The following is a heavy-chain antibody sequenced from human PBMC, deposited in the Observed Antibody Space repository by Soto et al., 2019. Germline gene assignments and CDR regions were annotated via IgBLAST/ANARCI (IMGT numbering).Heavy chain of an antibody. J-gene: IGHJ5*02. Sequence: QVQLVQSGAEVKKPGASVKVSCKSSGYTFTSYSLIWVRQAPGQGLEWVGWINPYNGNTNYAQKFQGRVTMTTDTSTSTAYMELWSLRSDDTALYYCARMGGIVGADNWFAPWGQGTLVTVSS. V-gene: IGHV1-18*01. CDR3: ARMGGIVGADNWFAP. CDR1: GYTFTSYS. CDR2: INPYNGNT. D-gene: IGHD1-26*01.